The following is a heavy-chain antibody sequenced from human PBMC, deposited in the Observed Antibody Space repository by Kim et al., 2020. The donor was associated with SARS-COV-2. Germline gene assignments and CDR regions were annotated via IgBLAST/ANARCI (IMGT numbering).Heavy chain of an antibody. V-gene: IGHV3-48*03. D-gene: IGHD4-4*01. CDR3: ARGPNYSPFDY. Sequence: SSEDPVRGRFTIARENDKNSLFLKMNSRRAEDTAVYYCARGPNYSPFDYWGQGTLVTVSS. J-gene: IGHJ4*02.